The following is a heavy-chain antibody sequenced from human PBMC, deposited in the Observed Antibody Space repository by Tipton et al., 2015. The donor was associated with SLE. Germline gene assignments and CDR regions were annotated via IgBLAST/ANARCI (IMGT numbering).Heavy chain of an antibody. V-gene: IGHV4-30-2*01. Sequence: LRLSCAVSGDSINSGDYSWSWIRQPPGKGLEWIGYIFRSGNAYYNPPLNSRVTISLDVSRNQFSLRLKSVTAADTALYYCVRGEADVFHIWGQGTVVSVSS. J-gene: IGHJ3*02. CDR1: GDSINSGDYS. CDR2: IFRSGNA. CDR3: VRGEADVFHI.